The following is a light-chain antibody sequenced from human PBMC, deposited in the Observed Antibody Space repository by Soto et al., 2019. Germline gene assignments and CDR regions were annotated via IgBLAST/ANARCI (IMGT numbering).Light chain of an antibody. CDR1: QGISNY. CDR2: AAS. J-gene: IGKJ1*01. V-gene: IGKV1-27*01. Sequence: DIQMTQSPSSLSASVGDRVTITCRASQGISNYLAWYQQKPGKGPKFLIYAASTLQSGVPSRFSGSRSGTDFSLTITSLQPEDVATYYCQKYNRAPWTFGQGTKVEIK. CDR3: QKYNRAPWT.